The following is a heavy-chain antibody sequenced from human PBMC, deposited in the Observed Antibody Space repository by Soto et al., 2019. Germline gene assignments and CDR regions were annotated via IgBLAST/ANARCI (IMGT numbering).Heavy chain of an antibody. J-gene: IGHJ4*02. CDR1: GFTFSDYW. Sequence: EVQLLESGGGLVQPGGSLRLSCAASGFTFSDYWMSWVRQAPGKGLECVANIKTDGSEKYYLYAVKGRFTISRDNAKNSLYLQLNSLRAVDTAVYYCASSMGRGGNDYWGQGTLVSVSS. V-gene: IGHV3-7*05. CDR3: ASSMGRGGNDY. CDR2: IKTDGSEK. D-gene: IGHD3-10*01.